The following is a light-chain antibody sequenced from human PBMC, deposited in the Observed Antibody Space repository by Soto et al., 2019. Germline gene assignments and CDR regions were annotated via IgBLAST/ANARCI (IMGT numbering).Light chain of an antibody. Sequence: QSVLPQPASVSGSPGQSITISCTGSSSDIGGYHYVSWYQQHPGKAPKLMIYEVSSRPSGVSNRFSASKSGNTASLTISGLQAEDEADYYCSSYTSSSTYVIFGGGTKVTVL. CDR1: SSDIGGYHY. J-gene: IGLJ2*01. CDR2: EVS. CDR3: SSYTSSSTYVI. V-gene: IGLV2-14*01.